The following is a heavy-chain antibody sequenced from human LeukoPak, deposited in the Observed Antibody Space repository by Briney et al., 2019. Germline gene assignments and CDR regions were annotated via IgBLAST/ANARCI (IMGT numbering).Heavy chain of an antibody. Sequence: PSETLSLTCTVSGGSISSYYWSWIRQPAGKGLEWIGRIYTSGSTNYNPSLKSRVTISVDTSKNQFSLKLSSLTAADTAVYYCVGSATDLLSLDYWGQGTLVTVSS. V-gene: IGHV4-4*07. D-gene: IGHD2/OR15-2a*01. CDR2: IYTSGST. J-gene: IGHJ4*02. CDR3: VGSATDLLSLDY. CDR1: GGSISSYY.